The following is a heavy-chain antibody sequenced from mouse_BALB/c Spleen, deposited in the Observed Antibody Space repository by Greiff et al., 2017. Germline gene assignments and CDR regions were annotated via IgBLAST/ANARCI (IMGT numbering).Heavy chain of an antibody. CDR2: IYPGDGDT. Sequence: VKLMESGAELARPGASVKLSCKASGYTFTSYWMQWVKQRPGQGLEWIGAIYPGDGDTRYTQKFKGKATLTADKSSSTAYMQLSSLASEDSAVYYCASWDYYGSSGDYWGQGTTLTVSS. D-gene: IGHD1-1*01. CDR3: ASWDYYGSSGDY. V-gene: IGHV1-87*01. J-gene: IGHJ2*01. CDR1: GYTFTSYW.